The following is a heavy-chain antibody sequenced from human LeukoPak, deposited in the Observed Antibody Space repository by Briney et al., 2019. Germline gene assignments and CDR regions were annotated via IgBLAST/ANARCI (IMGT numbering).Heavy chain of an antibody. CDR2: IYYTGNT. J-gene: IGHJ4*02. Sequence: SETLSLTCTVSGGSTSSYYWSWIRQPPGKGLEWIGYIYYTGNTNYNPSLKSRVTISIDTSKNQFSLNLNSVTAADTAVYYCARHVHSGYEIDYWGQGTLVTVSS. D-gene: IGHD5-12*01. V-gene: IGHV4-59*01. CDR3: ARHVHSGYEIDY. CDR1: GGSTSSYY.